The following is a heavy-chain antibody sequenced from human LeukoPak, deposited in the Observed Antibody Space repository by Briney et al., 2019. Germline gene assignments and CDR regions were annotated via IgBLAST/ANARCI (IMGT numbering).Heavy chain of an antibody. CDR2: IKQDGSEK. Sequence: GGSLRLSCAASGFTFSTYAMSWVRQAPGKGLEWVANIKQDGSEKYYVDSVKGRFTISRDNAKNSLYLQMNSLRAEDTAVYYCATGDDYDSSGYYIDWGQGTLVTVSS. D-gene: IGHD3-22*01. J-gene: IGHJ4*02. CDR1: GFTFSTYA. CDR3: ATGDDYDSSGYYID. V-gene: IGHV3-7*01.